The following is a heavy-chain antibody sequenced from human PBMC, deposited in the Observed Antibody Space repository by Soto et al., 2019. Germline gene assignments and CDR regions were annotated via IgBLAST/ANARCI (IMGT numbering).Heavy chain of an antibody. CDR2: IDGAAATT. V-gene: IGHV3-74*01. J-gene: IGHJ4*02. CDR3: ARGGAMGVDY. D-gene: IGHD1-26*01. Sequence: DVQLVESGGGLVRPGESLRLSCTASGFTFNNKWMHWVRQAPGNGLVWLSRIDGAAATTNYADSVKGRFTISRDNAKNIVFLHVNGLTDEDTAVYYCARGGAMGVDYWGQGTLVTVSS. CDR1: GFTFNNKW.